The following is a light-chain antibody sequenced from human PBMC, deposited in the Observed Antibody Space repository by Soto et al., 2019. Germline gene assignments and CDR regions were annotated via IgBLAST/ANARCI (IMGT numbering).Light chain of an antibody. CDR1: TSNIGSKT. CDR2: NNN. V-gene: IGLV1-44*01. CDR3: SSWDDSLRGWV. Sequence: QSVLTQPPSASGTPGQRVTISCSGSTSNIGSKTVSWYQQLPGSAPRVLIYNNNERPSGVPDRFSGSKSGTSASLAISGLQSEDEADYYCSSWDDSLRGWVFGGGTKLTVL. J-gene: IGLJ3*02.